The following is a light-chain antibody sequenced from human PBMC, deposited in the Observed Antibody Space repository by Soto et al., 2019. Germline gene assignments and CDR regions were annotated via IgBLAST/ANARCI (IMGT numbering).Light chain of an antibody. Sequence: DIQMTQSPSSLSASVGDRVTITCRAIQSISGYLNWYQKKSGQAPRLLMYAASSLQGGVPSRFSGSGSGTDFTLTISSLQPEYSATYYYQQSDRMPWTLGQGTKVEIK. V-gene: IGKV1-39*01. CDR3: QQSDRMPWT. J-gene: IGKJ1*01. CDR2: AAS. CDR1: QSISGY.